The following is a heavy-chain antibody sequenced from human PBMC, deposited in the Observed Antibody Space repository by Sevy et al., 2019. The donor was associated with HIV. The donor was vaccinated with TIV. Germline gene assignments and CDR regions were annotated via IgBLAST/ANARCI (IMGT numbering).Heavy chain of an antibody. CDR1: GFTFSSYS. V-gene: IGHV3-48*01. CDR2: ISSSSSTI. CDR3: ARLTVTYDY. D-gene: IGHD4-17*01. Sequence: GGSLRLSCAASGFTFSSYSMNWVRQAPGKGLEWVSYISSSSSTIYYAYSVKGRFTISRDNAKNSLYLQMNSLRAEDTAVYYCARLTVTYDYWGQGTLVTVSS. J-gene: IGHJ4*02.